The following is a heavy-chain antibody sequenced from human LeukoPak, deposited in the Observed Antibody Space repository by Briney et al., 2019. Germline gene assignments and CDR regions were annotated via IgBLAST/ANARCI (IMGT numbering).Heavy chain of an antibody. CDR3: ARAPQWFYDAFDI. CDR1: GFTFSSYS. D-gene: IGHD3-22*01. Sequence: GGSLRLSCAASGFTFSSYSMNWVRQAPGKGLEWVSYISSSSSTIYYADSVKGRFTISRDNAKNSLYLQMNSLRAEDTAVYYCARAPQWFYDAFDIWGQGTMVTVSS. V-gene: IGHV3-48*01. J-gene: IGHJ3*02. CDR2: ISSSSSTI.